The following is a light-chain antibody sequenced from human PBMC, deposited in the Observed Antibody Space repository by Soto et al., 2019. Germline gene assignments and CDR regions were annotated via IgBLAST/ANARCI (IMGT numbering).Light chain of an antibody. CDR1: ESVKIY. V-gene: IGKV3-11*01. CDR2: DAS. J-gene: IGKJ5*01. CDR3: QQRSNWIT. Sequence: EILLTQCPATLSLSPGESATLSCRASESVKIYVAWSKQKPGQAPRLLIYDASYRATGIPARLSGSGSGTEFILTISSIEPEDFAIYYCQQRSNWITFGHGTRLEIK.